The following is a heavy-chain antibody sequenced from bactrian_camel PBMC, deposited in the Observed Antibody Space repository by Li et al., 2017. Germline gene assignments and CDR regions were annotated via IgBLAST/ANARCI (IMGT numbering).Heavy chain of an antibody. Sequence: HVQLVESGGGSVQAGGSLTLSCVASEDKDMGNCMGWFRQAPGKEREGVARISRFNNNYYSDSVKGRFTLSKENGNNILNLQMNSLKVEDTAMFYCAAGPEYQGTCNFNNWGQGTQVTVS. J-gene: IGHJ4*01. CDR3: AAGPEYQGTCNFNN. V-gene: IGHV3-2*01. CDR1: EDKDMGNC. D-gene: IGHD5*01. CDR2: ISRFNNN.